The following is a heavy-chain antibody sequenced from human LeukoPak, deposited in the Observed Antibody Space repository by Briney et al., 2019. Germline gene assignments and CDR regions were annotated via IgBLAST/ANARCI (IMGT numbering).Heavy chain of an antibody. CDR1: GFTFSSHG. CDR3: AKDDAWLQYGD. J-gene: IGHJ4*02. D-gene: IGHD5-24*01. CDR2: ISPNDVIT. V-gene: IGHV3-23*01. Sequence: GESLRLSCAASGFTFSSHGMNWVRQAPGKGLEWVSGISPNDVITYYADSVKGRFTISRDNSKGTVYLQMNSLRPEDTAVYYCAKDDAWLQYGDWGRGTLVTVSS.